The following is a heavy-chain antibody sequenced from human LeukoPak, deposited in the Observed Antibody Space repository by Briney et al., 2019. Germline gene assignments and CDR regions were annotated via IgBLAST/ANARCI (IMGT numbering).Heavy chain of an antibody. D-gene: IGHD6-25*01. Sequence: PGGSLRLSCAASGFTFSSYWMHWVRQAPGKGLVWVSRINSDGSSTAYADSVKGRFTISRDNAKNTLYLQMNSLGAEDTAVYYCTRSLSGYDYSPDYWGQGTLFAVSS. V-gene: IGHV3-74*03. CDR2: INSDGSST. CDR3: TRSLSGYDYSPDY. J-gene: IGHJ4*02. CDR1: GFTFSSYW.